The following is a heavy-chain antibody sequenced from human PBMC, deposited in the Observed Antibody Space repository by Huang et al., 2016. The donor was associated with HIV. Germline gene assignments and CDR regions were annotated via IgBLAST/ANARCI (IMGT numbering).Heavy chain of an antibody. Sequence: QVQLVESGGGVVQPGGSLRLSCAASGFTFSSFGMHGVRQAPGKGVEWVVFIRYDGSNKYYAESVKGRFTISRDKSRTMVCLQMNSLRAEDTAVYYCAKLDTLGFYEGFFDHWGQGTLVTVSS. D-gene: IGHD5-18*01. CDR1: GFTFSSFG. CDR2: IRYDGSNK. V-gene: IGHV3-30*02. CDR3: AKLDTLGFYEGFFDH. J-gene: IGHJ4*02.